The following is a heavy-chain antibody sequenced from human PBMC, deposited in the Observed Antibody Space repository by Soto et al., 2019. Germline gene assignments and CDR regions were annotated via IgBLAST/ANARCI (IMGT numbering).Heavy chain of an antibody. V-gene: IGHV3-33*01. D-gene: IGHD6-19*01. Sequence: GGSLRLSCAASGFTFSSYGMHWVRQAPGKGLEWVAVIWYDGSNKYYADSVKGRFTISRDNSKNTLYLQMNSLRAEDTAVYYCAREGRIAVAGRTGWYFDLWGRGTLVTVSS. CDR1: GFTFSSYG. CDR3: AREGRIAVAGRTGWYFDL. J-gene: IGHJ2*01. CDR2: IWYDGSNK.